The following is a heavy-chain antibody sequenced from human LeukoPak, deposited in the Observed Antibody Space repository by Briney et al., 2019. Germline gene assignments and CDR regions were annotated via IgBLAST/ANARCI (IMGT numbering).Heavy chain of an antibody. Sequence: PGGSLRLSCAASGFTFSSYAMHWVRQAPGKGLEWVAVISYDGSNKYYADSVKGRFTISRDNSKNTLYLQMNSLRAEDTAVYYCARDAELDSSSPGEDYWGQGTLVTVSS. V-gene: IGHV3-30-3*01. J-gene: IGHJ4*02. CDR3: ARDAELDSSSPGEDY. CDR1: GFTFSSYA. CDR2: ISYDGSNK. D-gene: IGHD6-6*01.